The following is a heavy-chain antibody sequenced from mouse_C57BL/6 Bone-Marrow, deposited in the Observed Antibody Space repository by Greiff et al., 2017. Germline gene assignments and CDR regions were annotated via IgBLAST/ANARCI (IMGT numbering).Heavy chain of an antibody. Sequence: EVKLVESGGGLVQPGGSLKLSCAASGFTFSDYGMAWVRQAPRKGPEWVAFISNLAYSIYYADTVTGRFTISRENAKNTLYLEMSSLRSEDTAMYYCAREGWLPTNWYFDVWGTGTTVTVSS. CDR1: GFTFSDYG. D-gene: IGHD2-3*01. V-gene: IGHV5-15*01. J-gene: IGHJ1*03. CDR2: ISNLAYSI. CDR3: AREGWLPTNWYFDV.